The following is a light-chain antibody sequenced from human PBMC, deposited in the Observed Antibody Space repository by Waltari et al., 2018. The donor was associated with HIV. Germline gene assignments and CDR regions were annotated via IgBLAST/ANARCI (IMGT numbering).Light chain of an antibody. Sequence: SYQLTHLPSVSVSPGQTARLTCFGDALAKQSAYWYLQKPGQAPVLMISKDNERPSGTPERFSGSSSGTTVTLTISGVQAEDEADYYCQSADSGGTWDVVFGGGTKLTVL. V-gene: IGLV3-25*03. CDR1: ALAKQS. J-gene: IGLJ2*01. CDR2: KDN. CDR3: QSADSGGTWDVV.